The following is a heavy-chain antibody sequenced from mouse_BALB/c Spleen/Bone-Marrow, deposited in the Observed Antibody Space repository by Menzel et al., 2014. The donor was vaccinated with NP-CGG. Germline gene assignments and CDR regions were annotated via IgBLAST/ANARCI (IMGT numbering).Heavy chain of an antibody. CDR1: GFTFSDYY. CDR3: ARDTNYGNYYWYFDV. V-gene: IGHV7-3*02. J-gene: IGHJ1*01. D-gene: IGHD2-1*01. Sequence: EVKLMESGGGLVQPGGSLRLSCATSGFTFSDYYMSWVRQPPGKALEWLGFIRNKANGYTTEYSASVKGRFTISRDNSQSTLYLQMNTLRAEDSATYYCARDTNYGNYYWYFDVWGAGTTVTVSS. CDR2: IRNKANGYTT.